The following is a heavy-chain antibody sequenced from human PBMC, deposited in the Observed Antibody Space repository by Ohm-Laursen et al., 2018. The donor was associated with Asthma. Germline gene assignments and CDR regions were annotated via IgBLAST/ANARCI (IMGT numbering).Heavy chain of an antibody. CDR3: ARIGPEWELPGREYSLIH. Sequence: SLRLSCAATGFKFSDYYMSWIRQAPGKGLEYVSHISSDSIHTEYADSVKGRFTISRDNAKNFVYLQMDSLRVDDTALYYCARIGPEWELPGREYSLIHWGQGTLVTVSS. D-gene: IGHD1-26*01. V-gene: IGHV3-11*06. CDR1: GFKFSDYY. J-gene: IGHJ1*01. CDR2: ISSDSIHT.